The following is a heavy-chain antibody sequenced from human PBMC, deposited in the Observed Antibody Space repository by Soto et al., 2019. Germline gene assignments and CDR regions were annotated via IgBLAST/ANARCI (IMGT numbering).Heavy chain of an antibody. J-gene: IGHJ4*02. Sequence: QVHLVQSGAEVKKPGASVKVSCKGSGYGFTTYGITWVRQAPGQGLEWMAWISAHNGNTNYAQKRQGRVTVTRDKSTGTAYMELRSLRSDDTAVYYCARGRYGDYWGQGALVTVSS. D-gene: IGHD1-1*01. CDR2: ISAHNGNT. CDR1: GYGFTTYG. CDR3: ARGRYGDY. V-gene: IGHV1-18*01.